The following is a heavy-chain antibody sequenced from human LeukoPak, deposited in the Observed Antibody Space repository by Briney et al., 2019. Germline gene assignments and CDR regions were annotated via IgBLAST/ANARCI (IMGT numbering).Heavy chain of an antibody. J-gene: IGHJ5*02. CDR3: ARDSPYSRQKKNRFDP. D-gene: IGHD6-13*01. V-gene: IGHV3-48*01. CDR1: GFTFSSYS. CDR2: ISSSSRTI. Sequence: PGGSLRLSCAASGFTFSSYSMNWVRKAPGKGLEWVSYISSSSRTIYYADSVKGRFTISRDNAKNSLYLQMNSLRAEDTAVYYCARDSPYSRQKKNRFDPWGQGTRVTVSS.